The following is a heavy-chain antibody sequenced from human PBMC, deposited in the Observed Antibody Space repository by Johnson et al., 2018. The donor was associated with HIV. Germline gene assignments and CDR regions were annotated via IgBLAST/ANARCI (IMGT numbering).Heavy chain of an antibody. D-gene: IGHD3-22*01. CDR1: GFTVSSNY. Sequence: VQLVESGGGLIQPGGSLRLSCAASGFTVSSNYMSWVRQAPGTGLEWVSVIYSGGSTYYADSVKGRFTIARDNSKNTLYLQMNSLKTEDTAVYYCTTDRPPYEPDAFDIWGQGTMVTVSS. J-gene: IGHJ3*02. CDR3: TTDRPPYEPDAFDI. V-gene: IGHV3-53*01. CDR2: IYSGGST.